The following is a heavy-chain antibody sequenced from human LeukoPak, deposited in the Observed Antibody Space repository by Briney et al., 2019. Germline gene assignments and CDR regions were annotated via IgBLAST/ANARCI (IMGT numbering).Heavy chain of an antibody. D-gene: IGHD2-2*01. CDR3: ARDLGCSTSSCRYNWFDP. CDR2: ISQSGGRST. V-gene: IGHV3-23*01. CDR1: GFTFSNYA. J-gene: IGHJ5*02. Sequence: GGSLRLSCAASGFTFSNYAMTWVRQAPGEGLEWVAFISQSGGRSTDYADSVRGRFTISRDNSEDTLHLQMNSLRAEDTAVYHCARDLGCSTSSCRYNWFDPWGQGTLVTVSS.